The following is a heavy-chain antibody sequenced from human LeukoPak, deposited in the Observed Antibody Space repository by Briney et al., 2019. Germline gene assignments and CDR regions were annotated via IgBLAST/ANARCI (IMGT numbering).Heavy chain of an antibody. CDR1: GFTFSSYD. Sequence: GGSLRLFCAASGFTFSSYDMHWVRQATGKGLEWVSAIGTAGDTYYPGSVKGRFTISRENAKNSLYLQMNSLRAGDTAVYYCARAGYSSSYYYYYGMDVWGQGTTVTVSS. CDR2: IGTAGDT. J-gene: IGHJ6*02. V-gene: IGHV3-13*01. CDR3: ARAGYSSSYYYYYGMDV. D-gene: IGHD6-13*01.